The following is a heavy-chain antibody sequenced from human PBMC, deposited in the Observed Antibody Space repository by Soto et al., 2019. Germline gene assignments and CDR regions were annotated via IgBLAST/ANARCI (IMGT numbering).Heavy chain of an antibody. CDR3: ATSLAVAQMNY. J-gene: IGHJ4*02. V-gene: IGHV1-18*01. CDR1: GYTFTSYG. CDR2: ISAYNGNT. Sequence: ASVKVSCKASGYTFTSYGISWVRQAPGQGLEWMGWISAYNGNTNYAQKLQGRVTVTTDTSTSTAYMELRSLRSDDTAVYYCATSLAVAQMNYWGQGTLVTVSS. D-gene: IGHD6-19*01.